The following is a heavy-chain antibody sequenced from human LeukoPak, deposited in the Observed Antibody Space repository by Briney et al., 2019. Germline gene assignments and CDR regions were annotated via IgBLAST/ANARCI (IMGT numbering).Heavy chain of an antibody. V-gene: IGHV3-48*02. J-gene: IGHJ4*02. CDR3: ARDYYDSSGYGLY. CDR1: GFTYSSYE. Sequence: GGSLRLSCEASGFTYSSYEMNWVRQAPGKGLEWVSYISSSSSTIYYADSVKGRFTISRDNAKNSLYLQMNSLRDEDTAVYYCARDYYDSSGYGLYWGQGTLVTVSS. D-gene: IGHD3-22*01. CDR2: ISSSSSTI.